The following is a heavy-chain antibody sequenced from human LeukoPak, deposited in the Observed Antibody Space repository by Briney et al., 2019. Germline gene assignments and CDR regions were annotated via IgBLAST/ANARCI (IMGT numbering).Heavy chain of an antibody. J-gene: IGHJ3*02. Sequence: SETLSLTGTVSGGSSSSYYWGWIRQPPGKGLEWIGSIYYSGSTYYNPSLKSRVTISVDTSKNQFSLKLSSVTAADTAVYYCAREGLDIVVVPAAGGDIWGQGTMVTVSP. CDR3: AREGLDIVVVPAAGGDI. V-gene: IGHV4-39*02. CDR2: IYYSGST. D-gene: IGHD2-2*03. CDR1: GGSSSSYY.